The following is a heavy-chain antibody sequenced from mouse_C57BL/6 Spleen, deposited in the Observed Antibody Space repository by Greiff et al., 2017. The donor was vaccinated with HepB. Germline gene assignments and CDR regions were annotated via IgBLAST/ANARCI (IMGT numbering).Heavy chain of an antibody. CDR1: GYTFTSYW. CDR2: IYPSDSET. D-gene: IGHD1-1*01. J-gene: IGHJ1*03. CDR3: AHYYGSSPWYFDV. V-gene: IGHV1-61*01. Sequence: QQSCKASGYTFTSYWMDWVKQRPGQGLEWIGNIYPSDSETHYNQKFKDKATLTVDKSSSTAYMQLSSLTSEDSAVYYCAHYYGSSPWYFDVWGTGTTVTVSS.